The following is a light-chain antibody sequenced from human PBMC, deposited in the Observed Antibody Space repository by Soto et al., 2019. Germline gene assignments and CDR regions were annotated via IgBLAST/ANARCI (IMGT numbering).Light chain of an antibody. J-gene: IGKJ1*01. CDR1: QSVSNNY. Sequence: EIVLTQSPGTLSLSPGERATLSCRASQSVSNNYLAWYQQKPGQAPRLLIYGASNRATGIPARFTASGSGTEFTLTISSLQSDDFGVYYCQQYDTWPRTFGQGTKVDIK. CDR2: GAS. V-gene: IGKV3-20*01. CDR3: QQYDTWPRT.